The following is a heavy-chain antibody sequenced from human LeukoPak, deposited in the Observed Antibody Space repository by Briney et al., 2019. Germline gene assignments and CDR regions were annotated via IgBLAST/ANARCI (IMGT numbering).Heavy chain of an antibody. CDR1: GYTFTSYD. J-gene: IGHJ2*01. CDR2: MNPNSGNT. CDR3: ARGGYGSGWYIWYFDL. Sequence: ASVKVSCKASGYTFTSYDINWVRQATGQGLEWMGWMNPNSGNTGYAQKFQGRVTMTRNTSISTAYMELSSLRSEDTAVYYCARGGYGSGWYIWYFDLWGRGTLVTVSS. V-gene: IGHV1-8*01. D-gene: IGHD6-19*01.